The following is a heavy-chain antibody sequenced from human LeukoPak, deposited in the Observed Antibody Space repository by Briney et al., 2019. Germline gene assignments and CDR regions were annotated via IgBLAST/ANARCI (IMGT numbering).Heavy chain of an antibody. V-gene: IGHV3-9*01. CDR3: AKGNYYDSSPGSRFDP. Sequence: DRSLRLSCAASGFTFDDYAMHWVRQAPGKGLEWVSGISWNSGSIGYADSVKGRFTISRDNAKNSLYLQMNSLRAEDTALYYCAKGNYYDSSPGSRFDPWGQGTLVTVSS. D-gene: IGHD3-22*01. J-gene: IGHJ5*02. CDR2: ISWNSGSI. CDR1: GFTFDDYA.